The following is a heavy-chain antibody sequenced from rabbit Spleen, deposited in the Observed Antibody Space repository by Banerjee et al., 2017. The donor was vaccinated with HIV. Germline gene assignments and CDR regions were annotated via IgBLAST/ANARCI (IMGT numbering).Heavy chain of an antibody. D-gene: IGHD1-1*01. J-gene: IGHJ4*01. CDR2: IDPVFGIT. Sequence: QEQLVESGGGLVQPGGSLKLSCKASGFDFSSYGVSWVRQAPGKGLEWIGYIDPVFGITYYANWVNGRFSISRENAQNTVFLQMTSLTAADTATYFCARDLTGVIGWNFKLWGPGTPSPS. V-gene: IGHV1S47*01. CDR3: ARDLTGVIGWNFKL. CDR1: GFDFSSYG.